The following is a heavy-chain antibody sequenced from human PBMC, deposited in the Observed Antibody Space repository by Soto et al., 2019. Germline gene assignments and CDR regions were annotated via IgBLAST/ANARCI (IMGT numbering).Heavy chain of an antibody. V-gene: IGHV1-69*13. CDR1: GGTFSSYA. CDR3: AIDDYGDYRKDAFDI. CDR2: IIPIFGTA. J-gene: IGHJ3*02. D-gene: IGHD4-17*01. Sequence: ASVKASCKASGGTFSSYAISWVRQAPGHGLEWMGGIIPIFGTANYAQKFQGRVTITADESTSTAYMELSSLRSEDTAVYYCAIDDYGDYRKDAFDIWGQGTMVTVSS.